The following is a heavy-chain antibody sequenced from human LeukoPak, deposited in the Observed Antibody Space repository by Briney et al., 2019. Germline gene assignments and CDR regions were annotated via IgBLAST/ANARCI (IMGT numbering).Heavy chain of an antibody. J-gene: IGHJ4*02. CDR1: GFTFSSYG. V-gene: IGHV3-30*02. CDR2: IRYDGSNK. D-gene: IGHD5-18*01. CDR3: AVDTAMVFDY. Sequence: GRSLRLSCAASGFTFSSYGMHWVRQAPGKGLEWVAFIRYDGSNKYYADSVKGRFTISRDNSKNTLYLQMNSLRAEDTAVYYCAVDTAMVFDYWGQGTLVTVSS.